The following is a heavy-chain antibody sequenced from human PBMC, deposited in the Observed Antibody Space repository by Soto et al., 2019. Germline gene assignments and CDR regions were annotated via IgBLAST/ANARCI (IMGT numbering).Heavy chain of an antibody. J-gene: IGHJ4*02. CDR1: GYTFTSYY. CDR2: INPSGGST. V-gene: IGHV1-46*01. Sequence: ASVKVSCKASGYTFTSYYMHWVRQVPGQGLEWMGIINPSGGSTSYAQKFQGRVTMTRDTSTSTVYMELSSLRSEDTAVYYCARGSGRYFDWLLLILDYWGQGTLVTVSS. D-gene: IGHD3-9*01. CDR3: ARGSGRYFDWLLLILDY.